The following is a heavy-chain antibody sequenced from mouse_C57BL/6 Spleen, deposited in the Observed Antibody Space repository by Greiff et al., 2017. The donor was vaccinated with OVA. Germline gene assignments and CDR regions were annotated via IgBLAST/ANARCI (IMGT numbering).Heavy chain of an antibody. D-gene: IGHD1-1*01. J-gene: IGHJ1*03. V-gene: IGHV1-47*01. CDR3: ARSGDYYGSSYWYVDV. CDR1: GYTFTTYP. Sequence: QVQLQQSGAELVKPGASVKMSCKASGYTFTTYPIEWMKQNHGKSLEWIGNFHPYNDDTKYNEKFKGKATLTVEKSSSTVYLELSRLTSDDSAVYYCARSGDYYGSSYWYVDVWGTGTTVTVSS. CDR2: FHPYNDDT.